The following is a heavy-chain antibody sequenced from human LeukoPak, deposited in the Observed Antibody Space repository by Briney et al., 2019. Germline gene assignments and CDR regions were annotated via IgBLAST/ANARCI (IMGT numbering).Heavy chain of an antibody. CDR2: ISTTSGTI. CDR3: AREGRDTPYSNGWLWYFDY. Sequence: PGGSLRLSCAASGFTFGSYSMNWVRQAPGEGLEWISYISTTSGTIYYADSVKGRFTISRDNAKNSLHLQMNSLRDEDTAVYYCAREGRDTPYSNGWLWYFDYWGQGSLVTVSS. V-gene: IGHV3-48*02. D-gene: IGHD6-19*01. CDR1: GFTFGSYS. J-gene: IGHJ4*02.